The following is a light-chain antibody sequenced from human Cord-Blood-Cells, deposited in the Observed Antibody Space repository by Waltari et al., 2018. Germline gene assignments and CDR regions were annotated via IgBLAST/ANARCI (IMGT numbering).Light chain of an antibody. CDR1: SSDVGSYHL. J-gene: IGLJ3*02. Sequence: QSALTQPASVSGSPGQSITTSCTGTSSDVGSYHLVSWSQHRPGKAPKLMIYEGSKRPSGVSNRFSGSKSGNTASLTISGLQAEDEADYYCCSYAGSWVFGGGTKLTVL. CDR2: EGS. V-gene: IGLV2-23*01. CDR3: CSYAGSWV.